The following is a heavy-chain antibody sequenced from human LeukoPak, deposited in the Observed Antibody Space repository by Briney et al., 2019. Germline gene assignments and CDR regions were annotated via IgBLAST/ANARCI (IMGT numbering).Heavy chain of an antibody. Sequence: ASVKVSCKASGYTFTGYFMHWVRQAPGQGLEWMGEINPNIGDASYAHKFHGRVTLTRYRSINTAYIELRRLTSDDTAVYYCARMDLDGGDSVGYDTWGQGTLVTVSA. D-gene: IGHD2-21*02. CDR1: GYTFTGYF. CDR3: ARMDLDGGDSVGYDT. V-gene: IGHV1-2*02. CDR2: INPNIGDA. J-gene: IGHJ5*02.